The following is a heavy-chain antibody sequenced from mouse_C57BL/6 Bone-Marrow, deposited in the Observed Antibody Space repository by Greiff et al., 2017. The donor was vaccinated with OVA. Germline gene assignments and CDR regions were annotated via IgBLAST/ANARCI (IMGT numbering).Heavy chain of an antibody. Sequence: EVKLQESGPVLVKPGASVKMSCKASGYTFTDYYMNWVKQSHGKSLEWIGVINPYNGGTSYNQKFKGKATLTVDKSSSTAYMELNSLTSEDSAVYYCARRGYYYGSRGDFDVWGTGTTVTVSS. V-gene: IGHV1-19*01. CDR3: ARRGYYYGSRGDFDV. J-gene: IGHJ1*03. CDR2: INPYNGGT. D-gene: IGHD1-1*01. CDR1: GYTFTDYY.